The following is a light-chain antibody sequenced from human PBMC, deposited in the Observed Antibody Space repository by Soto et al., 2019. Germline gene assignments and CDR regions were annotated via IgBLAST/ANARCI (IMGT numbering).Light chain of an antibody. J-gene: IGKJ1*01. CDR2: DAA. Sequence: DIQITQSPSTLPASVGDRVTITCRASQTISNRLAWYQQKLGKAPNLLIYDAASLESGVPSRFSGSGSGTEFTLTISSLQPDDFATYYCQQYDTYWTFGQGTKVDIK. CDR1: QTISNR. CDR3: QQYDTYWT. V-gene: IGKV1-5*01.